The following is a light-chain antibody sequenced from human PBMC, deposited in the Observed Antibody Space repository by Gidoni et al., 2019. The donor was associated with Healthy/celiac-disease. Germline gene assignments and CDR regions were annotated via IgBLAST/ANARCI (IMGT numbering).Light chain of an antibody. V-gene: IGLV2-18*02. Sequence: QSALTQPPSVSGSPGPSVTISCTGTSSDVGSYNRVSWYQQPPGTAPKLMIYEVSKRPSGVPDRFSGSKSGTTASLTISGLQAEDEADYYCSSYTSSSTWVFGGGTKLTVL. CDR1: SSDVGSYNR. CDR3: SSYTSSSTWV. J-gene: IGLJ3*02. CDR2: EVS.